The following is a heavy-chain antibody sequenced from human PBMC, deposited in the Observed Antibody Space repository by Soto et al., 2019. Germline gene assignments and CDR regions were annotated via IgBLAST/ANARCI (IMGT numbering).Heavy chain of an antibody. CDR2: IFHVYSDT. CDR3: ARQITGNEILIGSRCRYFDL. D-gene: IGHD1-1*01. CDR1: AHNFSSYS. Sequence: GQSLKRSDTAPAHNFSSYSMACARQLQGRDLAWVDMIFHVYSDTPYRPSFQGRVSVSVDKSSTSAYLHWSGLTASDSGIYYCARQITGNEILIGSRCRYFDLWGRGSRVTVS. J-gene: IGHJ2*01. V-gene: IGHV5-51*01.